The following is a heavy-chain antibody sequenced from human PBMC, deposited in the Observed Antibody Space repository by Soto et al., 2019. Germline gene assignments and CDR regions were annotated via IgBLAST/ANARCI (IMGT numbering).Heavy chain of an antibody. CDR3: ASEVSSTDGMDV. Sequence: PSETLSLTCTVSADSPVSSSSYYWGWIRQPPGKGLEWIGSIYYTGNTFYSPSFRSRLTISVDTSKSQFSLKLRSVTAADTATYYCASEVSSTDGMDVWGQGTTVTVSS. CDR2: IYYTGNT. CDR1: ADSPVSSSSYY. V-gene: IGHV4-39*01. J-gene: IGHJ6*02. D-gene: IGHD2-15*01.